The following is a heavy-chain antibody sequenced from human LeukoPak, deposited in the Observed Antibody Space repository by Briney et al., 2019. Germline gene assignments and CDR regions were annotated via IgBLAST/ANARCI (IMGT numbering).Heavy chain of an antibody. D-gene: IGHD3-22*01. J-gene: IGHJ4*02. CDR3: ARLAFASYYYDSSGFDY. V-gene: IGHV4-39*01. CDR1: GGSISSSSYY. Sequence: SETLSLTCTVSGGSISSSSYYWGWIRQPPGKGLEWIGSIYYSGGTYYNPSLKSRVTISVDTSKNQFSLKLSSVTAADTAVYYCARLAFASYYYDSSGFDYWGQGTLVTVSS. CDR2: IYYSGGT.